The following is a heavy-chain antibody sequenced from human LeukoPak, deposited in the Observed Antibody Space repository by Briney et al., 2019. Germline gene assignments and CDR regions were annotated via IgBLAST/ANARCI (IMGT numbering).Heavy chain of an antibody. CDR1: GFTLSSNY. CDR3: ASGVYYDILTGYSFYGMDV. Sequence: GGSLRLSCAGSGFTLSSNYMSRVRQAPGKGLEWVSVIYSGGSTYYSDSVKGRFTISRDNSKNTLYLQMNSLRAEDTAVYYCASGVYYDILTGYSFYGMDVWGQGTTVTVSS. J-gene: IGHJ6*02. V-gene: IGHV3-66*01. D-gene: IGHD3-9*01. CDR2: IYSGGST.